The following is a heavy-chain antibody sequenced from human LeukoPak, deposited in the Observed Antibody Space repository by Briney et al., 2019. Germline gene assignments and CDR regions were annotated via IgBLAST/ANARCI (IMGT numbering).Heavy chain of an antibody. Sequence: PSETLSLTCTVSGGSISTYYWSWIRQPPGKGLEWIGCTHYSGSTKYNPSLKSRVPISVDTSKNQFSLTLISVTAADTALYYCARGNGDYIEYFQHWGQGTLVTVSS. J-gene: IGHJ1*01. D-gene: IGHD4-17*01. CDR2: THYSGST. V-gene: IGHV4-59*01. CDR1: GGSISTYY. CDR3: ARGNGDYIEYFQH.